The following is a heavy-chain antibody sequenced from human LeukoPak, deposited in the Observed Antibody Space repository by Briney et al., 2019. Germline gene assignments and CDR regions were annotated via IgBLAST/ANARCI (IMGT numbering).Heavy chain of an antibody. J-gene: IGHJ4*02. V-gene: IGHV3-11*01. Sequence: GGSLRLSCAASGFTFSDYYMSRIHQAPGKGLEWVSYISSSGSTIYYADSVKGRVTISRDNAKNSLYLQMNSLRAEDTAVYYCARDLRRDFDWLLSPPGYWGQGTLVTVSS. D-gene: IGHD3-9*01. CDR1: GFTFSDYY. CDR2: ISSSGSTI. CDR3: ARDLRRDFDWLLSPPGY.